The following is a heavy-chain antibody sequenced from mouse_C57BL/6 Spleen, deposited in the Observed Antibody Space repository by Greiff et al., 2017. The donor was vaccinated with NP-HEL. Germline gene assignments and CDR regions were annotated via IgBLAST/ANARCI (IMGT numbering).Heavy chain of an antibody. J-gene: IGHJ3*01. Sequence: QVQLQQPGAELVKPGASVKMSCKASGYTFTSYWITWVKQRPGQGLEWIGDIYPGSGSTNYNEKFKSKATLTVDTSSSTAYMQLSSLTSEDSAVYYCARWGDGTTLFAYWGQGTLVTVSA. D-gene: IGHD2-1*01. V-gene: IGHV1-55*01. CDR1: GYTFTSYW. CDR2: IYPGSGST. CDR3: ARWGDGTTLFAY.